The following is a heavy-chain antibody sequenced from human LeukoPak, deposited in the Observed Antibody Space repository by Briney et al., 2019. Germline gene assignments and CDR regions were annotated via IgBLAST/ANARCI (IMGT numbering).Heavy chain of an antibody. J-gene: IGHJ5*02. Sequence: SETLSLTCAVYGGSFSGYYWSWIRQPPGKGLEWIGEINHSGSTNYNPSLKSRVTISVDTSKNQFSLKLSSVTAADTAVYYCAFRGVLRYFDWLPDESWGQGTLVTVSS. V-gene: IGHV4-34*01. CDR1: GGSFSGYY. D-gene: IGHD3-9*01. CDR3: AFRGVLRYFDWLPDES. CDR2: INHSGST.